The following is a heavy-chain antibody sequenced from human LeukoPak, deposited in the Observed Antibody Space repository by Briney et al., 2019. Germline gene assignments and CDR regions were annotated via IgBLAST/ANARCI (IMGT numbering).Heavy chain of an antibody. CDR3: ARVGGMLTINNEAFDI. Sequence: SETLSLTCTVSGGSMKSYYWNWIRQPPGKGLEWTGYIYYSGSTNYNPSLKSRVTISVDTSKNQFPLKLTSVTAADTAIYYCARVGGMLTINNEAFDIWGQGTVVTVS. V-gene: IGHV4-59*01. J-gene: IGHJ3*02. D-gene: IGHD5-24*01. CDR1: GGSMKSYY. CDR2: IYYSGST.